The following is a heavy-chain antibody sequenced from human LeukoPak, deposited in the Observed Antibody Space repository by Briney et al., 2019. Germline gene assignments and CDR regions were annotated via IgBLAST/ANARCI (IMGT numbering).Heavy chain of an antibody. J-gene: IGHJ4*02. CDR1: GGSMSPYH. D-gene: IGHD6-19*01. V-gene: IGHV4-59*08. CDR3: ARAVSGRFDY. CDR2: IYYSGST. Sequence: MTSETLSLTCTVSGGSMSPYHWDWIRQPPGKGLEWTGYIYYSGSTNYNPSLNSRVTISVDTSKNQFSLRLSSVTAADTAIYYCARAVSGRFDYWGQGTLVTVSS.